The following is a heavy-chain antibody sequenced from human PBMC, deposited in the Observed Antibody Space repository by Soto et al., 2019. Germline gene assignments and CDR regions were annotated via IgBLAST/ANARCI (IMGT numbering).Heavy chain of an antibody. CDR3: ARDITMIVVAPNWFDP. D-gene: IGHD3-22*01. V-gene: IGHV3-48*01. Sequence: GGSLRLSCAASGFTFSSYSMNWVRQAPGKGLEWVSYISSSSSTIYYADSVKGRFTISRDNAKNSLYLQMNSLRAEDTAVYYFARDITMIVVAPNWFDPWGQGTLVTVSS. J-gene: IGHJ5*02. CDR1: GFTFSSYS. CDR2: ISSSSSTI.